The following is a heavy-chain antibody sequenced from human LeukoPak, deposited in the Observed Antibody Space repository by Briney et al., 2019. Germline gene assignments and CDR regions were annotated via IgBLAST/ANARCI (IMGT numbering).Heavy chain of an antibody. CDR3: ARGASKTVYYYYYYMDV. J-gene: IGHJ6*03. CDR1: GGSISSSNW. D-gene: IGHD2-21*02. Sequence: SGTLSLTCAVSGGSISSSNWWSWVRQPPGKGLEWIGEIYHSGSTNYNPSLKSRVTISVDTSKNQFSLKLSSVTAADTAVYYCARGASKTVYYYYYYMDVWGKGTTVTVSS. CDR2: IYHSGST. V-gene: IGHV4-4*02.